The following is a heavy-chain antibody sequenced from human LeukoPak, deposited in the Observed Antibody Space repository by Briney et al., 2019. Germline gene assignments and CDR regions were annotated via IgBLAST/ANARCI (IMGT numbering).Heavy chain of an antibody. CDR1: GYTFTGYY. D-gene: IGHD3-10*01. CDR2: INPNSGGT. V-gene: IGHV1-2*02. CDR3: ARDFYMVRAVGYYYYMDV. Sequence: ASVKVSCKASGYTFTGYYMHWVRQAPGQGLEWMGWINPNSGGTNYAQKFQGRVTMTRDTSISTAYMELSRLRSDDTAVYCCARDFYMVRAVGYYYYMDVWGKGTTVTVSS. J-gene: IGHJ6*03.